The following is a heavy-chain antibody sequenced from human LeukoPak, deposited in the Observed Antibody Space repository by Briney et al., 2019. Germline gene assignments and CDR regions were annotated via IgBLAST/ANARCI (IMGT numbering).Heavy chain of an antibody. J-gene: IGHJ4*02. CDR2: ISSSSSYI. D-gene: IGHD2-2*01. CDR1: GFTFSSYS. V-gene: IGHV3-21*01. Sequence: PGGSLRLSCAASGFTFSSYSMNWVRQAPGKGLEWVSSISSSSSYIYYADSVKGRFTISRDNAKNSLYLQMNSLRAEDTAVYYCARGSTPDPPLFIDYWGQGTLVTVSS. CDR3: ARGSTPDPPLFIDY.